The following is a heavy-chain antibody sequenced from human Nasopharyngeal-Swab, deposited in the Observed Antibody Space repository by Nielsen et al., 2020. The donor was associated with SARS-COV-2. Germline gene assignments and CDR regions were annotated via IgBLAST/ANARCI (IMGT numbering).Heavy chain of an antibody. D-gene: IGHD6-13*01. Sequence: WIRQSPSRGLEWLERTYYRSKWYNDYAVSVKSRITINPDTSKNQFSLQLNSVTPEDTAVYYCARDGIAAAGYYYYYGMDVWGKGTKV. J-gene: IGHJ6*04. V-gene: IGHV6-1*01. CDR2: TYYRSKWYN. CDR3: ARDGIAAAGYYYYYGMDV.